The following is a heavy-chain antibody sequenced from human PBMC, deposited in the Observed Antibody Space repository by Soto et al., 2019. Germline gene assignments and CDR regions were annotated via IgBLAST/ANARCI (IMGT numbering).Heavy chain of an antibody. CDR3: ASEGIAARGIVDY. V-gene: IGHV1-69*13. J-gene: IGHJ4*02. Sequence: ASVKVSCKASGGTFSSYAISWVRQAPGQGFEWMGGIIPIFGTANYAQKFQGRVTITADESTSTAYMELSSLRSEDTAVYYCASEGIAARGIVDYWGQGTLVTVSS. CDR1: GGTFSSYA. D-gene: IGHD6-6*01. CDR2: IIPIFGTA.